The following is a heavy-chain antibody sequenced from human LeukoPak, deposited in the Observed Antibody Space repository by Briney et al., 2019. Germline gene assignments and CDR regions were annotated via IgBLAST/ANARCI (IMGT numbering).Heavy chain of an antibody. CDR1: GGSISSGGYS. D-gene: IGHD5-18*01. CDR2: IYHSGST. J-gene: IGHJ3*02. V-gene: IGHV4-30-2*01. Sequence: SQTLSLTCAVSGGSISSGGYSWSWIRQPPGQGLEWIGYIYHSGSTYYNPSLKSRVTISVDRSKNQFSLKLSSVTAADTAVYYCATVDTAVGDAFDIWGQGTMVTVSS. CDR3: ATVDTAVGDAFDI.